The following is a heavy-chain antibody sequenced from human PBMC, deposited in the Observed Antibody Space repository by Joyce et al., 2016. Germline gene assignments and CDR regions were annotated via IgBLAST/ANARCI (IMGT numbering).Heavy chain of an antibody. J-gene: IGHJ3*02. CDR3: AKEFRFLEWSYAFDI. V-gene: IGHV3-23*01. CDR1: GFPFSGYA. CDR2: IGGSGGST. D-gene: IGHD3-3*01. Sequence: EVQLLESGGGLVQPGGSLRLSCAASGFPFSGYAMSWVRQPPGKGLEWVSTIGGSGGSTHYADSVKGRFTISRDNSKNTLDLQMSSLRAGDTAVYYCAKEFRFLEWSYAFDIWGQGTMVTVSS.